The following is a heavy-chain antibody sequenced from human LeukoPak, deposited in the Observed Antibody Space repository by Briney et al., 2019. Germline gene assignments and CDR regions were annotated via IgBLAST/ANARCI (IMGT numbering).Heavy chain of an antibody. CDR2: INHSGST. D-gene: IGHD6-13*01. Sequence: SETLSLTCAVYGGSFSGYYWSWIRQPPGKGLEWIGEINHSGSTNYNPSLKSRVTISADTSKDQFSLKLASVTAADTAVYYCATGYSSTWYYFDYWGQGTLVTVSS. J-gene: IGHJ4*02. CDR3: ATGYSSTWYYFDY. V-gene: IGHV4-34*01. CDR1: GGSFSGYY.